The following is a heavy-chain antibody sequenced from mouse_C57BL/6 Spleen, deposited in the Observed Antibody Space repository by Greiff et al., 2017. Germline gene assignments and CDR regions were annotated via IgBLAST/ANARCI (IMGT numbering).Heavy chain of an antibody. Sequence: EVKLVESGGGLVQPGGSLKLSCAASGFTFSDYYMYWVRQTPEKRLEWVAYISNGGGSTYYPDTVKGRFTISRDNAKNTLYLQMSRLKSEDTAMYYCARHGGYDYPFAYWGQGTLVTVSA. V-gene: IGHV5-12*01. D-gene: IGHD2-4*01. CDR2: ISNGGGST. CDR1: GFTFSDYY. J-gene: IGHJ3*01. CDR3: ARHGGYDYPFAY.